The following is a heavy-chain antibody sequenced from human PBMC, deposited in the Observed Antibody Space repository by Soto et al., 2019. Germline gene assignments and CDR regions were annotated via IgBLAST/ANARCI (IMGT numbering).Heavy chain of an antibody. J-gene: IGHJ4*02. V-gene: IGHV1-69*13. CDR3: ARVGYYDSSGYSFDY. CDR2: IIPIFGTA. D-gene: IGHD3-22*01. CDR1: VGTFSSYA. Sequence: SVKVSCKASVGTFSSYAISWVRQAPGQGLEWMGGIIPIFGTANNAQKFQGRVTITADESTSTDYMELSSLRSGDTAVYYCARVGYYDSSGYSFDYWGQGTLVTVSS.